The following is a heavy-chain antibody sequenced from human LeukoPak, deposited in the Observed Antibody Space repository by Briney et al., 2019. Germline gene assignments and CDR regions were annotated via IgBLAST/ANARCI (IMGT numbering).Heavy chain of an antibody. CDR1: GSMSNHF. D-gene: IGHD6-6*01. V-gene: IGHV4-59*11. Sequence: SETLSLTCTVFGSMSNHFWSWIRPPPGKGLEWIGYIYDSGATDYNPSLKSRVTMSVDTSKNQFSLKLSSVTAADTAVYYCARGPYSSFYYFDYWGQGTLVTVSS. CDR3: ARGPYSSFYYFDY. CDR2: IYDSGAT. J-gene: IGHJ4*02.